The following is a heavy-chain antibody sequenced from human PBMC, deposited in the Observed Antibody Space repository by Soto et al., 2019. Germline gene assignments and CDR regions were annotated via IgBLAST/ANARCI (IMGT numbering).Heavy chain of an antibody. CDR2: TYFGSKWYN. Sequence: SQTLSLTCAISGDSVSSNTASWNWIRQSPSRGLEWLGRTYFGSKWYNDYAVSVKSRIIINPDTSNNQFSLQLNSVTPEDTAVYFCAKEDNLGPKTGYAFDPWGQGIMVTVSS. CDR1: GDSVSSNTAS. J-gene: IGHJ5*02. V-gene: IGHV6-1*01. D-gene: IGHD5-12*01. CDR3: AKEDNLGPKTGYAFDP.